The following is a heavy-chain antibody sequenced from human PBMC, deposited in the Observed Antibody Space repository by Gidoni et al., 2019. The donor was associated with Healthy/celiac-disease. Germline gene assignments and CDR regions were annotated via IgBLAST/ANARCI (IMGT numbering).Heavy chain of an antibody. V-gene: IGHV4-61*01. J-gene: IGHJ4*02. CDR1: GGPVSSGSYY. CDR3: ARELATVTTLDY. CDR2: IYYSGST. D-gene: IGHD4-17*01. Sequence: QVQLQESGPGLVKPSETLSLTCTVSGGPVSSGSYYWSWIRQPPGKGLEWIGYIYYSGSTNYNPSLKSRVTISVDTSKNQFSLKLSSVTAADTAVYYCARELATVTTLDYWGQGTLVTVSS.